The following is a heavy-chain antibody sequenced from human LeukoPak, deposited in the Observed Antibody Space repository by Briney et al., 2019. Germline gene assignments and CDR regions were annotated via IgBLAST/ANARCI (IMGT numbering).Heavy chain of an antibody. CDR1: GFTFSSYW. D-gene: IGHD2-2*01. J-gene: IGHJ4*02. CDR3: ARDLGVPAETLDY. Sequence: KPGGSLRLSCAASGFTFSSYWMSWVRQAPGKGLEWVSSISSSSSYIYYADSLKGRFTISRDNAKNSLYLQMNSLRAEDTAVYYCARDLGVPAETLDYWGQGTLVTVSS. V-gene: IGHV3-21*01. CDR2: ISSSSSYI.